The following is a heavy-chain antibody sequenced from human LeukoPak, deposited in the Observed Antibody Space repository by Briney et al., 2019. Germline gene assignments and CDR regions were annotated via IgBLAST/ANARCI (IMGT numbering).Heavy chain of an antibody. V-gene: IGHV1-69*13. D-gene: IGHD5-18*01. CDR2: IIPLFDTI. CDR1: GYTLTELS. J-gene: IGHJ4*02. Sequence: SVKVSFKVSGYTLTELSMHWVRQAPGQGLEWMGEIIPLFDTINYAQNFQGRVTITADEFTSTAYMELSSLRSDDTAVYYCARDPYSNYFDYWGQGTLVTVSS. CDR3: ARDPYSNYFDY.